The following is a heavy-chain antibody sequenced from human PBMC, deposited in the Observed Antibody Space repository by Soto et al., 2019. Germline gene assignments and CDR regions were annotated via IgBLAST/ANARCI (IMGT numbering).Heavy chain of an antibody. CDR2: ITSSGAA. V-gene: IGHV3-23*01. D-gene: IGHD3-22*01. CDR1: GFTFNNYA. CDR3: AKGESSVSARDFDP. J-gene: IGHJ5*02. Sequence: PGGSLRLSCEASGFTFNNYAIAWVRQAPGKGLECVSGITSSGAAYYADSVKGRFTISRDNSKNTLYLQMNSLRAEDTAVYYCAKGESSVSARDFDPWGQGTLVTVSS.